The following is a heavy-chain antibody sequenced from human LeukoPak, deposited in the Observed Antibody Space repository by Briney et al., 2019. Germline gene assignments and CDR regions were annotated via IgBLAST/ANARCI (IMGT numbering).Heavy chain of an antibody. D-gene: IGHD2-2*02. CDR2: ISSSSSYI. V-gene: IGHV3-21*01. Sequence: PGGSLRLSYAASGFTFSSYSMNWVRQAPGKGLEWVSSISSSSSYIYYADSVKGRFTISRDNAKNSLYLQMNSLRAEDTAVYYCARDRRIPYGMDVWGQGTTVTVSS. CDR1: GFTFSSYS. J-gene: IGHJ6*02. CDR3: ARDRRIPYGMDV.